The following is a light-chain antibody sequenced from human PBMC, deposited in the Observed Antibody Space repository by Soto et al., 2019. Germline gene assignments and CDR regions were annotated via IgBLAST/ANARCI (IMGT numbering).Light chain of an antibody. V-gene: IGKV3-11*01. CDR2: DAS. J-gene: IGKJ5*01. CDR3: QQRSNWIT. CDR1: QSLSRS. Sequence: EIVLTQSPATLSLSPGQRATLSCRASQSLSRSLAWYQQKPGQAPKLLIYDASNRATDIPARFSGSGSGTDFTLTISSLEPEDFAVYYCQQRSNWITLGQGTRLEIK.